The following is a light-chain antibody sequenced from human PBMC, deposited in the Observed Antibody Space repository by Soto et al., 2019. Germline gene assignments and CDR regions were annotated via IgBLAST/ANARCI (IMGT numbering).Light chain of an antibody. J-gene: IGKJ2*01. CDR2: GAS. CDR1: QSVNSSY. CDR3: QQYGSSSYP. V-gene: IGKV3-20*01. Sequence: EIGLTQSPGTLSLAPGERATLSCRASQSVNSSYLAWSHQKPGQAPRLRIYGASSRATGIPDRFSGSGSGTDFPLTISRLEPEDCAVYYCQQYGSSSYPFGQGTKLEIK.